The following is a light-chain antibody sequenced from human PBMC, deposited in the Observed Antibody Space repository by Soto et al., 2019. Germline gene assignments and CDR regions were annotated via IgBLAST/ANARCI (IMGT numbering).Light chain of an antibody. CDR1: QGIRND. CDR3: QQSYSTPLT. J-gene: IGKJ3*01. CDR2: DAS. Sequence: VGDRVTITCRASQGIRNDLAWYQQKPGQAPRLLIYDASRRATGIPERFSGSGSGTDFTLTISSLQPEDFATYYCQQSYSTPLTFGPGTKVIS. V-gene: IGKV1-39*01.